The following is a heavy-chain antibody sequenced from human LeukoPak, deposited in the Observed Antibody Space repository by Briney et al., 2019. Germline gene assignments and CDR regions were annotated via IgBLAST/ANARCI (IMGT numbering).Heavy chain of an antibody. D-gene: IGHD3-10*01. V-gene: IGHV1-18*01. CDR2: ISAYNGNT. CDR3: ARTYGSGPDY. J-gene: IGHJ4*02. Sequence: ASVKVSCKASGYSYISYGITWVRQAPGQGLEWIGWISAYNGNTNYAQKLQGRVTMTTDTSTSTAYMNLRSLRSDDTAIYYCARTYGSGPDYWGQGTLVTVSS. CDR1: GYSYISYG.